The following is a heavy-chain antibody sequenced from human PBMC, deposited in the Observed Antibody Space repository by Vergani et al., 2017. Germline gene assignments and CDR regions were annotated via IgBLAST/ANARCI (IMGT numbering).Heavy chain of an antibody. Sequence: QVQLVQSGAEMKKPGASVKVSCKASGYTFTAYGISWVRQAPGQGLEWLGWITAYNGDPKYTRRLQDRITLTTDPSTATVYLELRSLRSDDPAVYYCARDFAGECNSDRCYTGGLWGQGTLVTVSS. D-gene: IGHD2/OR15-2a*01. V-gene: IGHV1-18*01. J-gene: IGHJ4*02. CDR1: GYTFTAYG. CDR3: ARDFAGECNSDRCYTGGL. CDR2: ITAYNGDP.